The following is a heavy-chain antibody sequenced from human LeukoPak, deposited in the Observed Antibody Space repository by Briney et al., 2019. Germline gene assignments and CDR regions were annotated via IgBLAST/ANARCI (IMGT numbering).Heavy chain of an antibody. V-gene: IGHV4-59*12. J-gene: IGHJ4*02. Sequence: SETLSLTYTVSGGSISSYYWSWIRQPPGKGLEWIGYIYYSGSTNHNPSLKSRVTISVDTSKNQFSLKLTSVTAADTAVYYCAREAGSYDSSGYYSLYYSFDYWGQGTLVTVSS. CDR2: IYYSGST. CDR1: GGSISSYY. D-gene: IGHD3-22*01. CDR3: AREAGSYDSSGYYSLYYSFDY.